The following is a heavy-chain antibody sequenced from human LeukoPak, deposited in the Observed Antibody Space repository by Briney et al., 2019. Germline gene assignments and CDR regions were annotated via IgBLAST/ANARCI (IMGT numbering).Heavy chain of an antibody. CDR1: GYTFTGYY. CDR3: ARAASGIAAADYYFDY. V-gene: IGHV1-2*02. Sequence: ASVKVSCKASGYTFTGYYMHWVRQAPGQGLEWIGWINPNSGGTNYAQKFHGRVTMTRDTSISTAYMELSRLRSDDTAVYYCARAASGIAAADYYFDYGGEGTLVTVSS. CDR2: INPNSGGT. J-gene: IGHJ4*02. D-gene: IGHD6-13*01.